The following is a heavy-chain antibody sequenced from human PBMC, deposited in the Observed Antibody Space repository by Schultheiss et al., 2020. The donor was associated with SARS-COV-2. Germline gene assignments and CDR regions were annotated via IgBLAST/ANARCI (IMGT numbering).Heavy chain of an antibody. CDR1: GFTFSSYA. CDR3: ARDVLVGARWYYYMDV. Sequence: GGSLRLSCAASGFTFSSYAMSWVRQAPGKGLEWVSSISSSSSYIYYADSVKGRFTISRDNAKNSLYLQMNSLRAEDTAVYYCARDVLVGARWYYYMDVWGKGTTVTVAS. V-gene: IGHV3-21*04. J-gene: IGHJ6*03. D-gene: IGHD1-26*01. CDR2: ISSSSSYI.